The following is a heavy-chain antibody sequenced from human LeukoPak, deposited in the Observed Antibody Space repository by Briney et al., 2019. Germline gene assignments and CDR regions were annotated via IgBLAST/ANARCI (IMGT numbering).Heavy chain of an antibody. CDR2: ISWNSGSI. V-gene: IGHV3-9*01. CDR1: GFTFDDYA. J-gene: IGHJ4*02. CDR3: AKDFEDYSSSSGYYFDY. Sequence: PGGSLRLSCAASGFTFDDYAMHWVRQAPGKGLEWVSGISWNSGSIGYADSVKGRFTISRDNAKNSLYLQMNSLRAEDTALYYCAKDFEDYSSSSGYYFDYWGQGTLVTVSS. D-gene: IGHD6-6*01.